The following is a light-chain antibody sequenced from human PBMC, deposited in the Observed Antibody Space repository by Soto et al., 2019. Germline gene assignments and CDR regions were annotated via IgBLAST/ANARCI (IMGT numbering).Light chain of an antibody. CDR2: GAS. V-gene: IGKV3-20*01. CDR3: QQFGYSQYT. J-gene: IGKJ2*01. CDR1: QSVSSTS. Sequence: EIVLTQSPDTLSLSPGERATLSCRASQSVSSTSLAWYQQKPGQAPRLLIYGASIRATGIPDRFSGSGSGTDFTLTISRLAPEDFVVYYCQQFGYSQYTFGQGTKLEIK.